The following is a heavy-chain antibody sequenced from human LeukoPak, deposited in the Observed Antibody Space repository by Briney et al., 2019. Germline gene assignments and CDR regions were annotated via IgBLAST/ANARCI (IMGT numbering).Heavy chain of an antibody. D-gene: IGHD3-22*01. Sequence: PSETLSLTCTVSGGSISGYYWSWLRQPPGKGLEWIGYVYSTGSTYYNPSLKSRVTISLVTSNKQFSLHLISVTAADTAMYYCARHYDPPSYYSNYFDSWGQGTLITVSS. CDR3: ARHYDPPSYYSNYFDS. CDR1: GGSISGYY. J-gene: IGHJ5*01. CDR2: VYSTGST. V-gene: IGHV4-59*08.